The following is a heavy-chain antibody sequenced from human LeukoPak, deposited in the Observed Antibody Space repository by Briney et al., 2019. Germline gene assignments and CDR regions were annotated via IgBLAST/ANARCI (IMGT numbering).Heavy chain of an antibody. J-gene: IGHJ3*02. CDR1: GFTFSSYG. V-gene: IGHV3-30*18. CDR3: AKDLRQQWLVLDAFDI. CDR2: ISYDGSNK. Sequence: GRSLRLSCAASGFTFSSYGMHWVRQAPGKGLEWVAVISYDGSNKYYADSVKGRFTISRDNSKNTLYLQMNSLRAEDTAVYYCAKDLRQQWLVLDAFDIWGQGTMVTVSS. D-gene: IGHD6-19*01.